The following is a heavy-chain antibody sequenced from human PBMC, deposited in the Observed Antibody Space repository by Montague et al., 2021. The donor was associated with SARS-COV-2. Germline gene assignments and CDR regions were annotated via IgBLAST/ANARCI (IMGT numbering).Heavy chain of an antibody. J-gene: IGHJ6*02. CDR2: IYASGNI. CDR1: GGSISTSSYY. V-gene: IGHV4-61*02. CDR3: ASKEGVVVPAAQEDYYYYGMDV. D-gene: IGHD2-2*01. Sequence: TLSLTCTVSGGSISTSSYYWTWIRQPAGKGLEWIGRIYASGNINYNPSLKSRVTMSVDTSKNKFSLNLSSVTAADTAVYYCASKEGVVVPAAQEDYYYYGMDVWGQGTTVTVSS.